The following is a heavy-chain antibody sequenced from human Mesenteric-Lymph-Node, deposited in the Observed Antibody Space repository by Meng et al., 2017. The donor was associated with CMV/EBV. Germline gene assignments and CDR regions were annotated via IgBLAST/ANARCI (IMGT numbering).Heavy chain of an antibody. Sequence: GGSLRLSCAASGFTFDDYAMHWVRQVPGKGLEWVSGISWNSDSTGYAESVKGRFTISRDNAKNSLYLQMNSLRPEDTALYYCAKGPYASSRTPFDYWGQGTLVTVSS. D-gene: IGHD6-13*01. CDR1: GFTFDDYA. CDR3: AKGPYASSRTPFDY. V-gene: IGHV3-9*01. J-gene: IGHJ4*02. CDR2: ISWNSDST.